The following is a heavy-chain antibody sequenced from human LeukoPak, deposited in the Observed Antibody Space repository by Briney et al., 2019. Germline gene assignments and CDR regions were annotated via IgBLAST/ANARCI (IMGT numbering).Heavy chain of an antibody. V-gene: IGHV4-59*01. CDR3: ARQSSGWSQASPFDY. CDR2: IYYSEST. D-gene: IGHD6-19*01. CDR1: GGSISSYY. J-gene: IGHJ4*02. Sequence: SETLSLTCTVSGGSISSYYWSWIRQPPGKGLEWIEYIYYSESTNYNPSLKSRVTISVDTSKNQFSLKLSSVTAADTAVYYCARQSSGWSQASPFDYWGQGTLVTVSS.